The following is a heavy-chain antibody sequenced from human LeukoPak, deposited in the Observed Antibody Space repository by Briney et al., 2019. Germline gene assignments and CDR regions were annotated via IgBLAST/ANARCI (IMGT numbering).Heavy chain of an antibody. CDR2: IRNDGSNK. Sequence: GGSLRLSCAASGFTVSSNYMSWVRQAPGKGLEWVAFIRNDGSNKYYVDSVKGRFTISRDNSKNTVDLQMNSLRAEDTAVYYCAKDINSHCRGDCSDYWGQGTLVIVSS. D-gene: IGHD2-15*01. CDR1: GFTVSSNY. V-gene: IGHV3-30*02. J-gene: IGHJ4*02. CDR3: AKDINSHCRGDCSDY.